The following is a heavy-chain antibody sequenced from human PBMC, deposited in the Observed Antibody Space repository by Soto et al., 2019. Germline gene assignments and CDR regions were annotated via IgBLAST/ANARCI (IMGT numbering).Heavy chain of an antibody. Sequence: QVQLVESGGGVVQPGRSLRLSCAASGFTFNNYGMHWVRKAPGKGLEWVAIIWYDGSNKYYADSVKGRFTISRDNSKNTLYLQMNSLKPEDTAVYYCARGLRGRYREFDYWGQGTLVTVSS. CDR2: IWYDGSNK. V-gene: IGHV3-33*01. CDR3: ARGLRGRYREFDY. CDR1: GFTFNNYG. D-gene: IGHD1-26*01. J-gene: IGHJ4*02.